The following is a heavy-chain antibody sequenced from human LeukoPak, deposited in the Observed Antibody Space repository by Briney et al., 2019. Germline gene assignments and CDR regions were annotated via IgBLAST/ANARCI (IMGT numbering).Heavy chain of an antibody. J-gene: IGHJ6*02. D-gene: IGHD3-10*01. V-gene: IGHV3-23*01. Sequence: GGSLRLSCAAAGFTFSSYAMSWVRQAPGKGLEWVSAISGSGGSTYYADSVKGRFTISRDNSKNTLYLQMNSLRAEDTAVYYCAKGVIGYYYYYGMDVWGQGTTVTVSS. CDR3: AKGVIGYYYYYGMDV. CDR1: GFTFSSYA. CDR2: ISGSGGST.